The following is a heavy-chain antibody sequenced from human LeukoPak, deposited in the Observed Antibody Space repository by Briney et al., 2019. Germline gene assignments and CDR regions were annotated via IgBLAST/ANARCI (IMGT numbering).Heavy chain of an antibody. CDR2: IYYSGST. V-gene: IGHV4-59*01. D-gene: IGHD3-22*01. J-gene: IGHJ4*02. Sequence: SETLSLTCSVSGGPFSTYYWRWIRQPPGKGLGWIGYIYYSGSTNYNPSLKSRVTISVDTSKNQFSLKLSSVTAADTAVYCCARRRPGSSGYYVFDYWGQGTLVTVSS. CDR1: GGPFSTYY. CDR3: ARRRPGSSGYYVFDY.